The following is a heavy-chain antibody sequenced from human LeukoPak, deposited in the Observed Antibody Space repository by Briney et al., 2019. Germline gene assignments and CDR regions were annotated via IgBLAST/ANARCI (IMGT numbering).Heavy chain of an antibody. CDR2: ISSSSSYI. CDR1: GFTFSSYS. CDR3: ARGQTTVTYLDDRDY. J-gene: IGHJ4*02. V-gene: IGHV3-21*01. D-gene: IGHD4-17*01. Sequence: GGSLRLSCAASGFTFSSYSMNWVRQAPGKGLEWVSSISSSSSYIYYADSVKGRFTISRDNAKNSLYLQMNSLRAEDTAVYYSARGQTTVTYLDDRDYWGQGTLVTVSS.